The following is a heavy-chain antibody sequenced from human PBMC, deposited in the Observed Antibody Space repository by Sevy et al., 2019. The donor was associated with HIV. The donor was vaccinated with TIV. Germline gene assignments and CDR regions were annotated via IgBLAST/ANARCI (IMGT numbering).Heavy chain of an antibody. V-gene: IGHV3-30*12. D-gene: IGHD6-19*01. CDR3: ARDLGSGWYPLDY. CDR2: IYYDGSLK. J-gene: IGHJ4*02. Sequence: GGSLRLSCAASGFTFRSYDMHWVRHTPGKGPEWVAIIYYDGSLKYYSDSVKGRFTISRDNSKNTLYLQMNSLSVDDTAVYYCARDLGSGWYPLDYWGQGTLVTVSS. CDR1: GFTFRSYD.